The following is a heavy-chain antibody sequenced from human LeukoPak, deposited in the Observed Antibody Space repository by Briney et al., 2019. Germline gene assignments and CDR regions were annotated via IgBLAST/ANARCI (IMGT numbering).Heavy chain of an antibody. CDR2: IYYSGST. J-gene: IGHJ6*02. CDR1: GYSISSSYY. CDR3: ARDRSRITDYYGMDV. D-gene: IGHD3-10*01. Sequence: SETLSLTCTVSGYSISSSYYWGWIRQPPGKGLEWIGSIYYSGSTYYNPSLKSRVTISVDTSKNQFSLKLSSVTAADTAVYYCARDRSRITDYYGMDVWGQGTTVTVSS. V-gene: IGHV4-38-2*02.